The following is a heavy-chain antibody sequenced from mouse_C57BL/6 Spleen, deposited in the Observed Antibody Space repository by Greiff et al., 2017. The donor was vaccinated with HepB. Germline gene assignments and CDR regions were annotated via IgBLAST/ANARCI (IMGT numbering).Heavy chain of an antibody. CDR2: INPNNGGT. CDR3: ARSELRYYAMDY. V-gene: IGHV1-18*01. CDR1: GYTFTDYN. J-gene: IGHJ4*01. Sequence: EVKLQESGPELVKPGASVKIPCKASGYTFTDYNMDWVKQSHGKSLEWIGDINPNNGGTIYNQKFKGKATLTVDKSSSTAYMELRSLTSEDTAVYYCARSELRYYAMDYWGQGTSVTVSS.